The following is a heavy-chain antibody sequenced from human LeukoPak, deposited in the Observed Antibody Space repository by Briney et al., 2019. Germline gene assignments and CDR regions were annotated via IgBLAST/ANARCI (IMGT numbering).Heavy chain of an antibody. Sequence: PGRSLRLSCAASGFTFDDYAMHWVRQAPGKGPEWVSGISWNSGSIGYADSVKGRFTISRDNAKNSLYLQMNSLRAEDTALYYCATGHCSGGSCYLNWFDPWGQGTLVTVSS. D-gene: IGHD2-15*01. CDR1: GFTFDDYA. CDR3: ATGHCSGGSCYLNWFDP. CDR2: ISWNSGSI. V-gene: IGHV3-9*01. J-gene: IGHJ5*02.